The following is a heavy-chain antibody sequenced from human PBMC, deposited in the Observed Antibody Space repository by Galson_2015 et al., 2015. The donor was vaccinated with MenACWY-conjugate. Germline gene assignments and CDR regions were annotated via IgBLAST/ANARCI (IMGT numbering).Heavy chain of an antibody. CDR1: GGSINSYY. Sequence: SETLSLTCTVSGGSINSYYWSWIRQPPGKGLEWIGYMYYSGSANYNPSLKSRVTISVDTSKNQFSLTMTSVTAADTAVYYCARGVKLASMAGYWCQGTLVTVSS. CDR3: ARGVKLASMAGY. D-gene: IGHD3-3*02. V-gene: IGHV4-59*01. J-gene: IGHJ4*02. CDR2: MYYSGSA.